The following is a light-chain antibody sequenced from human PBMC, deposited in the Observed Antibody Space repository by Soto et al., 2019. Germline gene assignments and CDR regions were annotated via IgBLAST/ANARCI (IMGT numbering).Light chain of an antibody. CDR3: QHYNGYPWT. CDR2: KAS. J-gene: IGKJ1*01. Sequence: DIQVTQSPSTLSASVGDRVTISCRASQDLNNWLAWFQQKPGKAPTLLIYKASGLESGVPSRFSGSGSGTEFTLTINRLQPDYFATYYCQHYNGYPWTFGQGTKVEVK. V-gene: IGKV1-5*03. CDR1: QDLNNW.